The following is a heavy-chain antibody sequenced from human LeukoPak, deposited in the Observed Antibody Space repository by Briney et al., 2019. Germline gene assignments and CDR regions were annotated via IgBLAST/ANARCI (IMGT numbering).Heavy chain of an antibody. D-gene: IGHD3-3*01. V-gene: IGHV4-4*08. J-gene: IGHJ6*03. CDR3: AKGDFWSGYSYYYYMDV. Sequence: IPSETLSLTCTASGGSISSYYWSWIRQPPGRGLEWIGYLSTSGRTHDNPSLTSRVTISVDTSKNQFSLTLSSVTAADTAVYYCAKGDFWSGYSYYYYMDVWGKGTTVTVSS. CDR2: LSTSGRT. CDR1: GGSISSYY.